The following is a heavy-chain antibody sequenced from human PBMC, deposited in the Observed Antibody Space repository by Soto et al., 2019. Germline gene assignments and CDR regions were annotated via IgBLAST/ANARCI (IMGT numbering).Heavy chain of an antibody. CDR2: ISYDGSNK. CDR1: GFTFSSYA. V-gene: IGHV3-30-3*01. J-gene: IGHJ5*02. D-gene: IGHD5-18*01. CDR3: ARDFSHSYGYNWFDP. Sequence: GGSLRLSCAASGFTFSSYAMHWVRQAPGKGLEWVAVISYDGSNKYYADSVKGRLTISRDNSKNTLYLQMNSLRAEDTAVYYCARDFSHSYGYNWFDPWGQGTLVTVSS.